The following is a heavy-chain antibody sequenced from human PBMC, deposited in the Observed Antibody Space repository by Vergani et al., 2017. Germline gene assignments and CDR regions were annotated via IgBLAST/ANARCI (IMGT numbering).Heavy chain of an antibody. V-gene: IGHV3-30*02. CDR1: GFTFSSYG. CDR3: ARGRVDTAMVFGKPRKYYFDY. J-gene: IGHJ4*02. CDR2: IRYDGSNK. Sequence: QVQLVESGGGVVQPGGSLRLSCAASGFTFSSYGMHWVRQAPGKGLEWVAFIRYDGSNKYYADSVKGRFTISRDNSKNTLYLQMNSLRAEDTAVYYCARGRVDTAMVFGKPRKYYFDYWGQGTLVTVSS. D-gene: IGHD5-18*01.